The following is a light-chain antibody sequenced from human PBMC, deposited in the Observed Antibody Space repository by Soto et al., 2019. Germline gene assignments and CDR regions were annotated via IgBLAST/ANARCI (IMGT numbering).Light chain of an antibody. CDR2: WAS. CDR3: QQSYSTPWT. V-gene: IGKV4-1*01. CDR1: QSVLYSSNNKNY. Sequence: DIVLTQSPDSLAVSLGERATINCKSSQSVLYSSNNKNYLAWYQQKPGQPPNLLIYWASTRESGVPDRFSGSGSGTDFTLTIRSLQAEDVAVYYCQQSYSTPWTFGQGTKVEIK. J-gene: IGKJ1*01.